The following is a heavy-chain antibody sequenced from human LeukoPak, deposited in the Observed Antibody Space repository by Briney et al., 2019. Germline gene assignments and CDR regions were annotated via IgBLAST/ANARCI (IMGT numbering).Heavy chain of an antibody. Sequence: GGSLRLSCAASGFTFSSYSMNWVRQAPGKGLEWVSSISSSSSYIYYADSVKGRFTISRDNAKNSLYLQMNSLRAEDTAVYYCARVRDYDSSGYYFDYWGQETLVTVSS. CDR2: ISSSSSYI. D-gene: IGHD3-22*01. CDR1: GFTFSSYS. CDR3: ARVRDYDSSGYYFDY. V-gene: IGHV3-21*01. J-gene: IGHJ4*02.